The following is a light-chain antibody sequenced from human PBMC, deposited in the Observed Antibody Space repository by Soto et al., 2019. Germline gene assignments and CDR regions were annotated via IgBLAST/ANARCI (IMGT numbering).Light chain of an antibody. CDR1: SSDVGGYNY. V-gene: IGLV2-8*01. CDR3: SSYAGSNNLL. CDR2: EVT. J-gene: IGLJ2*01. Sequence: QSALTQPPSASGSPGQSVTISCTGTSSDVGGYNYVSWFQQHPGKAPKLMIYEVTKRPSGVPDRFSGSKSGNTASLTVSGLQTEDVADYYCSSYAGSNNLLFGGGTNLTVL.